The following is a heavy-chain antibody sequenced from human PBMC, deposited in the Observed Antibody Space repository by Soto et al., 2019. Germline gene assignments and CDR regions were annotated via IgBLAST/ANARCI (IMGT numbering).Heavy chain of an antibody. CDR1: GGSISSLY. V-gene: IGHV4-59*11. CDR3: ARGAIGYCSGGSCYLGLYFDY. Sequence: SQTLSLTCTVSGGSISSLYWSWIRQPPGKGLEWIGYIYYSGSTNYNPSLKSRVTISVDTSKNQFSLKLSSVTAADTAVYYCARGAIGYCSGGSCYLGLYFDYWGQGTLVTVSS. CDR2: IYYSGST. J-gene: IGHJ4*02. D-gene: IGHD2-15*01.